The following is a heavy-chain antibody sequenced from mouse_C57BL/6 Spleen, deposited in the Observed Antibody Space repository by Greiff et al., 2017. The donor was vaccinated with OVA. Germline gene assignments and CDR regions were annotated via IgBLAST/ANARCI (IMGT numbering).Heavy chain of an antibody. Sequence: VQLQQPGTELVKPGASVKLSCKASGYTFTSYWMHWVKQRPGQGLEWIGNINTSNGGTNYNEKFKSKATLTVDQSSSTAYMQLSSLTSEDSAVYYCARGGGSYYFDYWGQGTTLTVSS. CDR1: GYTFTSYW. J-gene: IGHJ2*01. CDR2: INTSNGGT. CDR3: ARGGGSYYFDY. V-gene: IGHV1-53*01.